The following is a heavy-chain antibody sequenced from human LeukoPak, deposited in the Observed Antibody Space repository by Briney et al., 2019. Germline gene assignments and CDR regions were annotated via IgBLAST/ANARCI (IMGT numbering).Heavy chain of an antibody. Sequence: GGSLRLSCAASGFTFSNAWMSWVRQAPGKGLEWVGRIKSKTDGGTTDYAAPVKGRFTISRDDSKNTLYLQMNSLKTEDTAVYYCTTDPTYYDILTGYSRGDWYFDLWGRGTLVTVSS. CDR2: IKSKTDGGTT. CDR1: GFTFSNAW. CDR3: TTDPTYYDILTGYSRGDWYFDL. V-gene: IGHV3-15*01. D-gene: IGHD3-9*01. J-gene: IGHJ2*01.